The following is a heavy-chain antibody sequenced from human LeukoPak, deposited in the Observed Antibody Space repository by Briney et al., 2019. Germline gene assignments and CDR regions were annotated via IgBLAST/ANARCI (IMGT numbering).Heavy chain of an antibody. D-gene: IGHD3-3*01. Sequence: GGSLRLSCAASGFTFSSYEMNWVRQAPGKGLEWVSYTSSSGSTIYYADSVKGRFTISRDNAKNSLYLQTNSLRAEDTAVYYRARDGVHYDFWSGYYTAAFDIWGQGTMVTVSS. CDR3: ARDGVHYDFWSGYYTAAFDI. CDR2: TSSSGSTI. J-gene: IGHJ3*02. V-gene: IGHV3-48*03. CDR1: GFTFSSYE.